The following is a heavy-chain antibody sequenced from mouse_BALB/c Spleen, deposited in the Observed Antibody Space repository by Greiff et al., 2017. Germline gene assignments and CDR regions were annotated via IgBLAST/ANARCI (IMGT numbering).Heavy chain of an antibody. Sequence: EVQRVESGGGLVKPGGSLKLSCAASGFAFSSYDMSWVRQTPEKRLEWVAYISSGGGSTYYPDTVKGRFTISRDNAKNTLYLQMSSLKSEDTAMYYCARHRGGPYYFDYWGQGTTLTVSS. J-gene: IGHJ2*01. CDR1: GFAFSSYD. CDR3: ARHRGGPYYFDY. CDR2: ISSGGGST. V-gene: IGHV5-12-1*01.